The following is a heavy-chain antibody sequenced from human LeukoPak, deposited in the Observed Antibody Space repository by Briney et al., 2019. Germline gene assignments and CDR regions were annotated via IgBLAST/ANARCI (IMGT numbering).Heavy chain of an antibody. CDR3: ARDRGTWNDDGFDY. J-gene: IGHJ4*02. V-gene: IGHV4-39*07. Sequence: PSVTLSLTCTVSGGSISSSSYYWGWIRQPPGKGLEWIGSIYYSGSTYYNPSLKSRVTISVDTSKDQFSLKLSSVTAADTAVYYCARDRGTWNDDGFDYWGQGTLVTVSS. CDR1: GGSISSSSYY. D-gene: IGHD1-1*01. CDR2: IYYSGST.